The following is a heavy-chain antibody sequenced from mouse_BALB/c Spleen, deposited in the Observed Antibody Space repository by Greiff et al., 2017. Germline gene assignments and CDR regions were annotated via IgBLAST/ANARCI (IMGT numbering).Heavy chain of an antibody. Sequence: VQLQESGPGLVAPSQSLSITCTVSGFSLTSYDISWIRQPPGKGLEWLGVIWTGGGTNYNSAFMSRLSISKDNSKSQVFLKMNSLQTDDTAIYYCVRDRRSYAYWGQGTSVTVSS. J-gene: IGHJ4*01. V-gene: IGHV2-9-2*01. D-gene: IGHD6-5*01. CDR2: IWTGGGT. CDR3: VRDRRSYAY. CDR1: GFSLTSYD.